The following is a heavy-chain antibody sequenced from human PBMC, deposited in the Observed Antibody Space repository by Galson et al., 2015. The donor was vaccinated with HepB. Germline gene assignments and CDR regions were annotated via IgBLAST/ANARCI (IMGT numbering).Heavy chain of an antibody. J-gene: IGHJ5*02. CDR1: GGTLSSYT. D-gene: IGHD3-10*01. CDR3: AREGGFGESVWFDP. CDR2: IIPILGTT. Sequence: SVKVSCKASGGTLSSYTFSWVRQAPGQGLEWMGGIIPILGTTNYAQKFQGRVTLTADESTNTAYMELSSLRSDDTAVYYCAREGGFGESVWFDPWGQGTLVTVSS. V-gene: IGHV1-69*13.